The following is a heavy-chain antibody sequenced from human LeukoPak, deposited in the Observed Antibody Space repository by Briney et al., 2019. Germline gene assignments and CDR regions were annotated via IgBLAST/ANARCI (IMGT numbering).Heavy chain of an antibody. V-gene: IGHV1-69*04. CDR2: IIPILGIA. Sequence: AASVKVSRKASGGTFSSYAISWVRQAPGQGLEWMGRIIPILGIANYAQKFQGRVTITADKSTSTAYMELSSLRSDDTAVYYCARSSYDSSDLDYWGQGTQVTVSS. D-gene: IGHD3-22*01. CDR3: ARSSYDSSDLDY. J-gene: IGHJ4*02. CDR1: GGTFSSYA.